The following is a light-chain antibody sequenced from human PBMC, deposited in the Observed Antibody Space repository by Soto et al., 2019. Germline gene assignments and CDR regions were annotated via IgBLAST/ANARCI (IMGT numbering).Light chain of an antibody. CDR1: QSVSSY. Sequence: EIVMTQSPATLSVSPGEGATLSCRASQSVSSYLAWYQQKPGQAPRLLIYDASNRATGIPARFSGSGSGTDFTLTISSLEPEDFAVYYCQQRSNWPPITFGQGTRLEIK. J-gene: IGKJ5*01. CDR2: DAS. CDR3: QQRSNWPPIT. V-gene: IGKV3-11*01.